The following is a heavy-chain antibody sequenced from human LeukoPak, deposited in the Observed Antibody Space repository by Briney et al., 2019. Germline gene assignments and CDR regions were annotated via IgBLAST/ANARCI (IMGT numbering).Heavy chain of an antibody. CDR3: ARARAIAAAGTRVVGY. V-gene: IGHV3-48*01. CDR1: GFTFSSHS. J-gene: IGHJ4*02. Sequence: PGGSLRLSCAASGFTFSSHSMNWVRQAPGKGLEWVSYISSSSSTIYYADSVKGRFTISRDNAKNSLYLQMNSLRAEDTAVYYCARARAIAAAGTRVVGYWGQGTLVTVSS. CDR2: ISSSSSTI. D-gene: IGHD6-13*01.